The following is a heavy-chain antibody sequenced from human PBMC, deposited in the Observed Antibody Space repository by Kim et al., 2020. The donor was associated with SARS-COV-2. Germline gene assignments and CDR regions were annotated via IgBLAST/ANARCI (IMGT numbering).Heavy chain of an antibody. J-gene: IGHJ4*02. V-gene: IGHV4-39*01. CDR3: GRLAVAGLNFDY. CDR1: GGSISSSHYY. Sequence: SETLSLTCTVSGGSISSSHYYWGWIRQPPGKGLEWIGSMYHSGDTHYNPSLRSRVTISLDTSKNQFSLKLRSVTAADTAVYYCGRLAVAGLNFDYWGQGTLVTVSS. CDR2: MYHSGDT. D-gene: IGHD6-19*01.